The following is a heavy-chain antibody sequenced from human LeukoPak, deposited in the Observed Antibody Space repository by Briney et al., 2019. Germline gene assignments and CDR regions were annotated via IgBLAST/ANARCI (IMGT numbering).Heavy chain of an antibody. Sequence: KPSETLSLTCAVCGGSFSGYYWSWIRQPPGKGLEWIGEINHSGSTNYNPSLKSRVTISVDTSKNQFSLKLSSVTAADTAVYYCARGAHSSGYSHFDYWGQGTLVTVSS. D-gene: IGHD3-22*01. CDR2: INHSGST. V-gene: IGHV4-34*01. J-gene: IGHJ4*02. CDR1: GGSFSGYY. CDR3: ARGAHSSGYSHFDY.